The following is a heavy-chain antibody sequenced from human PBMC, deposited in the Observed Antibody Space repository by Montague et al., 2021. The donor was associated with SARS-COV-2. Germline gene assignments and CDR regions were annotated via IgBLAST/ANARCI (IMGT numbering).Heavy chain of an antibody. V-gene: IGHV4-59*11. CDR3: AGLPPNGRWYLDL. CDR2: IYYTGST. D-gene: IGHD2-8*01. Sequence: SETLSLTCTVSGGSISSHYWTWIRRPPGKGLEWIGYIYYTGSTNYNPSLKSRVAISVDTTKNQFSLSLRSATAADTALYYCAGLPPNGRWYLDLWGRGTLVTVSS. J-gene: IGHJ2*01. CDR1: GGSISSHY.